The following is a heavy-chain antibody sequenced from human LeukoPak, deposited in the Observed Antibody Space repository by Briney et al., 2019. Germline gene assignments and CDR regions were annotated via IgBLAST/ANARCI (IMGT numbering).Heavy chain of an antibody. CDR1: GFTFSDYW. J-gene: IGHJ4*02. D-gene: IGHD1-1*01. V-gene: IGHV3-74*01. CDR2: IYSDVSTT. Sequence: GGSLRLSCAASGFTFSDYWMQWVRQAPGKGLVWVSRIYSDVSTTYYADSVKGRFTISRDNSKNTLYLQMNSLRAEDTAVYYCAKSHWNDVSFDYWGQGTLVTVSS. CDR3: AKSHWNDVSFDY.